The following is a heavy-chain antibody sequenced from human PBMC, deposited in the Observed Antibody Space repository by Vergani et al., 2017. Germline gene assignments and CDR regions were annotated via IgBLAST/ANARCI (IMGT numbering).Heavy chain of an antibody. Sequence: QVNLQESGPGLVKPSETLSLTCAVSGDSISSGNNWGWIRQPPGKGLEWISSVSHSGDTYFNPSLKGRVSISRDTSKNYFFLTLSSVTAADTAMYYCARRSSSYYFDIWGQGVLITVSS. CDR2: VSHSGDT. D-gene: IGHD3-22*01. CDR1: GDSISSGNN. CDR3: ARRSSSYYFDI. V-gene: IGHV4-38-2*01. J-gene: IGHJ5*02.